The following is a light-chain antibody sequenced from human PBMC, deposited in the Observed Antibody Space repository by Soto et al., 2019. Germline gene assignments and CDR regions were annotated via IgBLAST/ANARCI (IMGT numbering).Light chain of an antibody. CDR3: QHYNSYSEA. Sequence: DIPMTQSPSTLSGSVGDRVTITCRASQTISSWLAWYQQKPGKAPKLLIYKASTLKSGVPLRFSGSGSGTEFTLTIRSLLSDDFATYHCQHYNSYSEAFGQGTKVEL. J-gene: IGKJ1*01. V-gene: IGKV1-5*03. CDR2: KAS. CDR1: QTISSW.